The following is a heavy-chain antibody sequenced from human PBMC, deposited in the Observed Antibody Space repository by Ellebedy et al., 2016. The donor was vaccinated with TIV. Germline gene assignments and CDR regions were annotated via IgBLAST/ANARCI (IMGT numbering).Heavy chain of an antibody. CDR2: ITESGSNT. D-gene: IGHD4-23*01. CDR1: GLTFSSHA. CDR3: ARDPVGVGPAFDV. Sequence: PGRSLRLSCAASGLTFSSHAMSWVRQAPGKGLEWVSSITESGSNTYYADSVKGRFTISRDNSKDTLYLQMNSLRAEDTAIYYCARDPVGVGPAFDVWGQGTMVTVSS. V-gene: IGHV3-23*01. J-gene: IGHJ3*01.